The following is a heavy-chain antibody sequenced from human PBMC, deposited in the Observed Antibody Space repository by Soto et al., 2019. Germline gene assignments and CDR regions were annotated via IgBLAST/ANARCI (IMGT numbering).Heavy chain of an antibody. Sequence: EVPLVESGGGLVKPGGSLRLSCAASGFTFSSYSMNWVRQAPGKGLEWVSSISSSSSYIYYADSVKGRITISRDNAKNSLYLQMNSLRAEDTAVYYCARATGDLLFYYGMDVWGQGTTVTVSS. CDR1: GFTFSSYS. V-gene: IGHV3-21*01. CDR2: ISSSSSYI. J-gene: IGHJ6*02. D-gene: IGHD2-21*02. CDR3: ARATGDLLFYYGMDV.